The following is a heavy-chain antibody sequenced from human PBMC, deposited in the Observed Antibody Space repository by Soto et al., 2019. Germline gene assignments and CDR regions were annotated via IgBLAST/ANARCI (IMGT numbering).Heavy chain of an antibody. J-gene: IGHJ6*02. Sequence: GGSLRLSCAASGFTFSNAWMNWVRQAPGKGLEWVGRIKSKTDGGTTDYAAPVKGGFTISRDYSKNTLYLQMNSLKTEDTAVYYCTTGDDILTGPYYYYGMDVWGQGTTVTVSS. CDR3: TTGDDILTGPYYYYGMDV. V-gene: IGHV3-15*07. CDR1: GFTFSNAW. D-gene: IGHD3-9*01. CDR2: IKSKTDGGTT.